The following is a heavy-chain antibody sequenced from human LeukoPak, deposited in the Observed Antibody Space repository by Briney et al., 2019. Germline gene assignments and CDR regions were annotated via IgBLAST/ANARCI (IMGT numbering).Heavy chain of an antibody. CDR3: ARLGIRYFDWLFIGYFDY. D-gene: IGHD3-9*01. CDR1: GGSISSSSYY. Sequence: SETLPLTCTVSGGSISSSSYYWGWIRQPPGKGLEWIGSIYYSGSTYYNPSLKSRVTISVDTSKNQFSLKLSSVTAADTAVYYCARLGIRYFDWLFIGYFDYWGQGTLVTVSS. V-gene: IGHV4-39*01. CDR2: IYYSGST. J-gene: IGHJ4*02.